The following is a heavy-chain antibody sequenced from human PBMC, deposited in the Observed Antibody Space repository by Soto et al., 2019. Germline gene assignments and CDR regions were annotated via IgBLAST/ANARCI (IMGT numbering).Heavy chain of an antibody. Sequence: QVQLVQSGAEVKQPGSSVKVSCKASGDTFSSYTISWVRQAPGQGLEWMGEVIPMFGTTNYPRNFQGRVTITADESTSTAYMDLRGLTSEDTAIYYCAREGSYDNSGYSEFGYWGQGTLVTVSS. CDR1: GDTFSSYT. CDR3: AREGSYDNSGYSEFGY. CDR2: VIPMFGTT. D-gene: IGHD3-22*01. V-gene: IGHV1-69*01. J-gene: IGHJ4*02.